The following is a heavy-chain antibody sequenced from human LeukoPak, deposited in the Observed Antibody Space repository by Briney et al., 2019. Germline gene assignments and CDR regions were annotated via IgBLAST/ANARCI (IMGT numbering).Heavy chain of an antibody. V-gene: IGHV3-23*01. J-gene: IGHJ6*02. CDR1: GFTFSSFA. CDR3: AKAQTMTMVTTVFYYGMDV. D-gene: IGHD4-17*01. Sequence: GGSLRLACAASGFTFSSFAMSWVRQAPGKGLEWVSVITPSDGSTYYSDSVRGRLTISRDNAKNTMYLQMNSLRADDTAVYYCAKAQTMTMVTTVFYYGMDVWGQGTTVIVSS. CDR2: ITPSDGST.